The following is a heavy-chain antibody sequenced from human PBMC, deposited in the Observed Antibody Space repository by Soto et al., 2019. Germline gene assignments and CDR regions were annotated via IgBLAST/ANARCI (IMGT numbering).Heavy chain of an antibody. CDR1: GGSISSINYY. D-gene: IGHD1-26*01. CDR3: ARYRGGSFYFDY. V-gene: IGHV4-61*05. Sequence: ETLSISCTVSGGSISSINYYWGWIRQPPGKGLEWIGYIYYSGSTNYNPSLKSRVTISVDTSKNQFSLKLSSVTAADTAVYYCARYRGGSFYFDYWGQGTLVTVSS. J-gene: IGHJ4*02. CDR2: IYYSGST.